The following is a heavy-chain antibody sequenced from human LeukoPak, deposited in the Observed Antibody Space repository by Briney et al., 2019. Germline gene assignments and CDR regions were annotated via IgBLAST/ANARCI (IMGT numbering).Heavy chain of an antibody. J-gene: IGHJ4*02. CDR2: IIPILGIA. Sequence: GASVKVSCKASGGTFSSYAISWVRQAPGQGLEWMGRIIPILGIANYAQKFQGRVTITADKSTSAAYMELSSLRSEDTAVYYCARESSGYNDYWGQGTLVTVSS. CDR3: ARESSGYNDY. CDR1: GGTFSSYA. D-gene: IGHD3-22*01. V-gene: IGHV1-69*04.